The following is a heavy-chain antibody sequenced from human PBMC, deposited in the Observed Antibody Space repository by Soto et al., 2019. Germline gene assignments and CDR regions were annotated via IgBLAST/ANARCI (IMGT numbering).Heavy chain of an antibody. D-gene: IGHD1-26*01. CDR1: GVSVSSYY. V-gene: IGHV4-59*02. CDR3: ASLGARVGATYYFGH. J-gene: IGHJ4*02. Sequence: SETLSLTCNVSGVSVSSYYWSWIRQPPGMGLEWIANIHYSGDTNYNPALKSRATISVDTSRNQLSLKVNSVTAADTAVYFCASLGARVGATYYFGHWGQGTLVTVS. CDR2: IHYSGDT.